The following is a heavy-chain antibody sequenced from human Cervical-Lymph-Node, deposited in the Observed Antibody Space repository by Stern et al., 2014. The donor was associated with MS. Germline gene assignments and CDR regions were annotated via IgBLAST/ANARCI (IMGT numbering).Heavy chain of an antibody. J-gene: IGHJ6*02. CDR3: ARGSSTSYYYYYGMDV. D-gene: IGHD6-6*01. CDR2: ISIYNGNT. V-gene: IGHV1-18*01. Sequence: QMQLVQSGGEVKKPGASVKVSCKASGYSFTNYGISWVRQAPGQGPEWMGWISIYNGNTNYAQRFQGRLTMTTDTSTSTAYMELGSLISDDTAVYYCARGSSTSYYYYYGMDVWGQGTTVTVSS. CDR1: GYSFTNYG.